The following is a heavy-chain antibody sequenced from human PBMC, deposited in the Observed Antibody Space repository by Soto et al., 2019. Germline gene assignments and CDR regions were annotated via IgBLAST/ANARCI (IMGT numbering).Heavy chain of an antibody. D-gene: IGHD1-1*01. CDR1: GFTFSSFV. J-gene: IGHJ3*01. CDR2: ISPGADVS. Sequence: EVQLLESGGGLVQPGGSLRLSCAASGFTFSSFVMNWVRQAPGKGLEWVSTISPGADVSHYTDSVKGRFTISRDNSRRTLHLQMDSLRVEDAAVYFCVRRARTATTKWGAFDVWGQGTAVTV. CDR3: VRRARTATTKWGAFDV. V-gene: IGHV3-23*01.